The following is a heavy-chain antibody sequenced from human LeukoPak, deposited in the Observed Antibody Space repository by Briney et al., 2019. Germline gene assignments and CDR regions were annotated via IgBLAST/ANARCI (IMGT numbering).Heavy chain of an antibody. J-gene: IGHJ5*02. D-gene: IGHD4-17*01. Sequence: ASVKVSCKAPGYTFTGYYMHWVRQAPGQGLEWMGRINPNSGGTNYAQKFQGRVTMTRDTSISTAYMELSRLRSDDTAVYYCARQVTVTMAPRFDPWGQGTLVTVSS. CDR1: GYTFTGYY. CDR3: ARQVTVTMAPRFDP. V-gene: IGHV1-2*06. CDR2: INPNSGGT.